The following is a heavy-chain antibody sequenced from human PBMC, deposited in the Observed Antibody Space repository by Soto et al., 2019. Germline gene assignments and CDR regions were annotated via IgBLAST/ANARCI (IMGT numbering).Heavy chain of an antibody. Sequence: EVQLVESGGGLVQAGGSLRLSCAASGFALSSYWMHWVRRVPGKGLVWVSRINPDGSRIDYADSVRGRFTISRDNAKNTLFLQMNNLRAEDTALYHCARVPVCACGKFDPWGQGTLVTVSS. CDR2: INPDGSRI. CDR3: ARVPVCACGKFDP. D-gene: IGHD2-8*01. CDR1: GFALSSYW. J-gene: IGHJ5*02. V-gene: IGHV3-74*01.